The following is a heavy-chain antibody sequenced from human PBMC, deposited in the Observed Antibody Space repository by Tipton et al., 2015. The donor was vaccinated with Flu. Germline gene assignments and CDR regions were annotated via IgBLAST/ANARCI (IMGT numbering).Heavy chain of an antibody. D-gene: IGHD3-16*02. CDR1: ADSISSNY. V-gene: IGHV4-59*12. CDR2: IYNTWST. Sequence: LRLSCSVSADSISSNYWSWIRQSPGKGLEWIGYIYNTWSTNYNPSLKSRVTMSVDTSKNQFSLKLNSVTVADTAVYYCARDYLLGDLSFFDNWGQGTLVTVSS. CDR3: ARDYLLGDLSFFDN. J-gene: IGHJ4*02.